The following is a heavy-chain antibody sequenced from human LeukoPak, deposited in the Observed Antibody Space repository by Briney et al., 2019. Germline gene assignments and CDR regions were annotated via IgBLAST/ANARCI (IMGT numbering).Heavy chain of an antibody. CDR1: GYTFTGCY. J-gene: IGHJ4*02. CDR3: ARGGAWSSGWYEDY. D-gene: IGHD6-19*01. V-gene: IGHV1-2*02. Sequence: ASVKISCKASGYTFTGCYMHWVRQAPGQGLEWMGWINPNSGGTNYAQKFQGRVTMTRDTSISTAYMELSRLRSDDTAVYYCARGGAWSSGWYEDYWGQGTLVTVSS. CDR2: INPNSGGT.